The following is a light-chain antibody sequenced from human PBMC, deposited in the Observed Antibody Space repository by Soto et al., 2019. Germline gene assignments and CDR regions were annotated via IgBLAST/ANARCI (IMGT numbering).Light chain of an antibody. V-gene: IGKV3-20*01. CDR1: QSVAANY. CDR3: HQYGTAPLT. Sequence: EVVLTQSPGTLSLSPGERATLSCRASQSVAANYLAWYQQKRGQAPRLLIYGASSMATGIPDRFSGSGSGTDFTLNISRLEPEDFSVYYCHQYGTAPLTFGPGTKVDIK. CDR2: GAS. J-gene: IGKJ3*01.